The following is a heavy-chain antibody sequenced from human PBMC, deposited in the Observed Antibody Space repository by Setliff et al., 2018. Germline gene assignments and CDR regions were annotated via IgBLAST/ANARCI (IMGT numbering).Heavy chain of an antibody. CDR3: FGAGTCSY. CDR1: GLSYTNDW. J-gene: IGHJ4*02. Sequence: PGGSLRLSCTASGLSYTNDWVSWVRQAPGKGLEWLASINPHGSEKYYADSVKGRFTISRGNAKNSLSLQMNNLRTEDTAVYYCFGAGTCSYWGQGTLVTVS. V-gene: IGHV3-7*01. D-gene: IGHD3-10*01. CDR2: INPHGSEK.